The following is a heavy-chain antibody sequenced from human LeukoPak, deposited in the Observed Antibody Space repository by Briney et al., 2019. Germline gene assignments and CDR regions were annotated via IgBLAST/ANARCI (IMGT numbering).Heavy chain of an antibody. CDR2: IYYSGST. D-gene: IGHD2-15*01. CDR1: GGSISSYY. Sequence: PSETLSLTCTVSGGSISSYYWSWIRQPPGKGLEWIGYIYYSGSTNYNPSLRSRVTISVDTSKNQFSLKLSSVTAAGTAVYYCARRSLVAATLDYYYGMDVWGQGTTVTVSS. J-gene: IGHJ6*02. CDR3: ARRSLVAATLDYYYGMDV. V-gene: IGHV4-59*08.